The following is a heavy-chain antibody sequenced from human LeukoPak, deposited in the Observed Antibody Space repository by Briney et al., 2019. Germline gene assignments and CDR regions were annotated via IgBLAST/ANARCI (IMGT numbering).Heavy chain of an antibody. D-gene: IGHD2-21*02. J-gene: IGHJ4*02. CDR2: IYSGGST. CDR3: ARGGGAYCGGDCHRNFDY. V-gene: IGHV3-53*01. Sequence: GGSLRLSCAASGLTVSTDYMSWVRQAPEKGLEWVSVIYSGGSTYYADSVKGRFIISRDSFQNTLYLQMNSLRADDTAVYYCARGGGAYCGGDCHRNFDYWGQGTLVTVSS. CDR1: GLTVSTDY.